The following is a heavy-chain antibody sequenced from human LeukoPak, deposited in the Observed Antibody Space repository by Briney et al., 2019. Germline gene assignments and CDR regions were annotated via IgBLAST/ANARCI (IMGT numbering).Heavy chain of an antibody. CDR1: GFTFSSYV. D-gene: IGHD7-27*01. CDR3: VKDPWGVDH. Sequence: GGSLRLSCLGSGFTFSSYVMHWIRQAPGKGLEYVSAINDNGKSIYYADSVKGRFTISRDNSKNTPYLQMSSLRPEDTAVYYCVKDPWGVDHWGQGTLVTVSS. J-gene: IGHJ5*02. V-gene: IGHV3-64D*06. CDR2: INDNGKSI.